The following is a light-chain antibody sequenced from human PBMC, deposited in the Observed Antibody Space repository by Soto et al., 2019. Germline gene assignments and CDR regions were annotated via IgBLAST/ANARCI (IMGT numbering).Light chain of an antibody. Sequence: EIVLTPSQGTLSLSPGKRASLSCRATQSISSSYLAWYQQRPGQAPRLLIYGASSRATGIPDRFSGSGSGTEFTLTISRLEPEDFAVYYCQQRSNWPPITFGQGTRLEIK. J-gene: IGKJ5*01. V-gene: IGKV3D-20*02. CDR1: QSISSSY. CDR3: QQRSNWPPIT. CDR2: GAS.